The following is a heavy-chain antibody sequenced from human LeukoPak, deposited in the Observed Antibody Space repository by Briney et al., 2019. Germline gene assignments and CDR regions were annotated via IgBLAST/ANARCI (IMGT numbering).Heavy chain of an antibody. CDR2: ISGSGGST. CDR3: AKEEYSGYAFDY. V-gene: IGHV3-23*01. D-gene: IGHD5-12*01. J-gene: IGHJ4*02. Sequence: GGTLRLSCAASGVTFSSYAMNWVRQGQGQGLEWVSAISGSGGSTYYADSVKGRFTISRDNSKNTLYLQMNSLRAEDTAVYYCAKEEYSGYAFDYWGQGTLVTVSS. CDR1: GVTFSSYA.